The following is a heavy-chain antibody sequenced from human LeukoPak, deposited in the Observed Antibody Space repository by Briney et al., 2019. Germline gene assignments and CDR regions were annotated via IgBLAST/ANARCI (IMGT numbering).Heavy chain of an antibody. CDR3: AKGRGDYDDFRLGY. D-gene: IGHD4-17*01. CDR2: ISYDGSDN. V-gene: IGHV3-30*02. J-gene: IGHJ4*02. CDR1: VFTFSTYG. Sequence: GGSLRLSCAASVFTFSTYGFHWVRQAPGKGLEWVAFISYDGSDNYYAASVKGRFTISRDNSKNTLYLLMNSLRPEDTAVYYCAKGRGDYDDFRLGYWGQGTLVTVSS.